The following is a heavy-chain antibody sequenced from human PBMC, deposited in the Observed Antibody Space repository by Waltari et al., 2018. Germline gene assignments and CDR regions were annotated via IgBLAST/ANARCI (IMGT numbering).Heavy chain of an antibody. Sequence: QVQLQESGPGLVKPSETLSLTCTVSGGSISSHYWSWIRQPPGKGLEWIGYIYYSGGTNDNPPLKIRVTISVDTSKNQFSLKLSSVTAADTAVYYCASLGVYYYDSSGFFDAFDIWGQGTMVTVSS. CDR3: ASLGVYYYDSSGFFDAFDI. D-gene: IGHD3-22*01. J-gene: IGHJ3*02. CDR1: GGSISSHY. CDR2: IYYSGGT. V-gene: IGHV4-59*11.